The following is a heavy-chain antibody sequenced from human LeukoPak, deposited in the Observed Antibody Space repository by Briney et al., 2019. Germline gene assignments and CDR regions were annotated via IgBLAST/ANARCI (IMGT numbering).Heavy chain of an antibody. CDR2: IYSGGST. CDR3: AKAPVTTCRGAFCYPFDY. CDR1: GFTVSSNY. D-gene: IGHD2-15*01. J-gene: IGHJ4*02. V-gene: IGHV3-53*01. Sequence: GGSLRLSCAASGFTVSSNYMSWVRQAPGKGLEWVSVIYSGGSTYYADSVKGRFTISRDNSKNTLYLQMNSLRAEDTAVYYCAKAPVTTCRGAFCYPFDYWGLGTLVTVSS.